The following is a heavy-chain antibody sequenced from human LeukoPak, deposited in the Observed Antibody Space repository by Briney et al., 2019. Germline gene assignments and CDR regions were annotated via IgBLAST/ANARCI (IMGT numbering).Heavy chain of an antibody. V-gene: IGHV4-30-4*07. CDR1: GGSISSGGYS. D-gene: IGHD6-25*01. CDR3: ARAGSGRYYYYMDV. Sequence: SETLSLTCAVSGGSISSGGYSWSWIRQPPGKGLEWIGYIYYSGSTYYNPSLKSRVTISVDTSKNQFSLKLSSVTAADTAVYYCARAGSGRYYYYMDVWGKGTTVTISS. CDR2: IYYSGST. J-gene: IGHJ6*03.